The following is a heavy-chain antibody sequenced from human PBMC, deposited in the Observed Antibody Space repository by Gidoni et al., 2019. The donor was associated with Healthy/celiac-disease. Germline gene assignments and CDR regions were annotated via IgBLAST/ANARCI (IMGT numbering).Heavy chain of an antibody. Sequence: VQLQQSGPGLVKPSQTLSLPCAISGDSVSSTSAAWNCIRQFPSRGLEWLGRQYYRSKWYNDYAVSVKSRITSNPDTSKNQFYLQLNSVTPEDTAVYYCARDEQQLVHGRYYMDVWGKGTTVTVSS. D-gene: IGHD6-13*01. V-gene: IGHV6-1*01. CDR3: ARDEQQLVHGRYYMDV. CDR2: QYYRSKWYN. CDR1: GDSVSSTSAA. J-gene: IGHJ6*03.